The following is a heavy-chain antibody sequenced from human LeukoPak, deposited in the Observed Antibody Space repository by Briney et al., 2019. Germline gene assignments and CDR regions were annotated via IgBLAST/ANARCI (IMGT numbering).Heavy chain of an antibody. Sequence: GSLRLSCAASGFTFSSYDMHWVRQPTGKGLEWVSAIGTTGDTYYSDSVRGRFTVSRENAKNSLYLQMNSLRAGDTAVYYCASSPSYSSSWYALDSWGQGPLVTVSS. CDR2: IGTTGDT. D-gene: IGHD6-13*01. V-gene: IGHV3-13*01. CDR1: GFTFSSYD. J-gene: IGHJ4*02. CDR3: ASSPSYSSSWYALDS.